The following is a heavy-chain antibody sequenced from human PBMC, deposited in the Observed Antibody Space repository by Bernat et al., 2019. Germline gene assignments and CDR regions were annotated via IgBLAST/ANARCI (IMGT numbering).Heavy chain of an antibody. CDR3: AMMGDIAMVAYAI. D-gene: IGHD2-8*02. Sequence: QVQLVQSGAEVKKPGASVKVSCKASGYTFTSYGISWVRQAAGQGLEWVGWMKPKSGNTGYAQNFQGRVTMTRDTSISTAYMELSSLMSEDTAVYYCAMMGDIAMVAYAIWGQGTLVTVSS. CDR2: MKPKSGNT. CDR1: GYTFTSYG. V-gene: IGHV1-8*02. J-gene: IGHJ4*02.